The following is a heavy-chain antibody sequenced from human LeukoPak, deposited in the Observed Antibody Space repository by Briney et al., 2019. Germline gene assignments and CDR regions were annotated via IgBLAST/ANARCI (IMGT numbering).Heavy chain of an antibody. V-gene: IGHV3-53*01. J-gene: IGHJ4*02. CDR2: IYSGGSGST. CDR3: AHRKATSWAHDY. D-gene: IGHD2-2*01. Sequence: PGGSLRLSCAASGFTVSSSYMSWVRQAPGKGLGWVSVIYSGGSGSTYYADSVKGRFTISRDNSKNTLNLQMNSLRAEDTAVYYCAHRKATSWAHDYWGQGTLVTVSS. CDR1: GFTVSSSY.